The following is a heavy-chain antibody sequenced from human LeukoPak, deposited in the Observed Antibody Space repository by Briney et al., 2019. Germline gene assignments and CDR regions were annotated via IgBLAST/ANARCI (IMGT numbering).Heavy chain of an antibody. J-gene: IGHJ4*02. CDR3: ARGQPSGYDSL. CDR2: ISAYNGNT. V-gene: IGHV1-18*01. D-gene: IGHD5-12*01. CDR1: GYTFTSYG. Sequence: ASVKVSCKASGYTFTSYGISWVRQAPGQGLEWMGWISAYNGNTNYAQKFQGRVTMTRDTSISTAYMELSRLRSDDTAVYYCARGQPSGYDSLWGQGTLVTVSS.